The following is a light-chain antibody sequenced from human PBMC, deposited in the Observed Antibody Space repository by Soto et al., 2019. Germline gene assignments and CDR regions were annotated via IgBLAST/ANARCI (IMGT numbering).Light chain of an antibody. CDR3: QSYDSSLSGWV. Sequence: QSVLTQPPSVSGAPGQKDTISCTRSSSNIGAAYDVHWYQHLPGTAPKLLIYGNNNRPSGVPDRFSGSKSGTSASLAITGLQAEDEADYYCQSYDSSLSGWVFGGGTKLTVL. V-gene: IGLV1-40*01. J-gene: IGLJ3*02. CDR2: GNN. CDR1: SSNIGAAYD.